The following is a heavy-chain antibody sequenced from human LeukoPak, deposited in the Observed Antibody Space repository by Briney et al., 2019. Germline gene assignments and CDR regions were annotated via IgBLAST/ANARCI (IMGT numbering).Heavy chain of an antibody. V-gene: IGHV4-34*01. Sequence: PSETLSLTCAVYGGSFSGYYWSWIRQPPGKGLEWIGEINHSGSTNYNPSLKSRVTISVDTSKNQFSLKLSSVTAADTAVYYCARALGYCSGGSCSIPPNYYYYYMDVWGKGTTVTVSS. CDR2: INHSGST. CDR1: GGSFSGYY. J-gene: IGHJ6*03. CDR3: ARALGYCSGGSCSIPPNYYYYYMDV. D-gene: IGHD2-15*01.